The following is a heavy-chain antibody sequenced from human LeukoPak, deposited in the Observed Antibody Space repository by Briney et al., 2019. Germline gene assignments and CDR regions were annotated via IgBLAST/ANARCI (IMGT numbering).Heavy chain of an antibody. D-gene: IGHD4/OR15-4a*01. CDR1: GFTVSSNS. CDR3: ARRAGAYSHPYDY. Sequence: PGGPLRLSCTVSGFTVSSNSMSWVPQAPGKGLEWVSFIYSDNTHYSDSVKGRFTISRDNSKNTLYLQMNSLRAEDTAVYYCARRAGAYSHPYDYWGQGTLVTVSS. V-gene: IGHV3-53*01. J-gene: IGHJ4*02. CDR2: IYSDNT.